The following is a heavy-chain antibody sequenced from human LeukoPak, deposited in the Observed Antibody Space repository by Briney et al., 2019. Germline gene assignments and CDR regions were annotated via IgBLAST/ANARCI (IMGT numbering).Heavy chain of an antibody. Sequence: GGSLRLSCAASEFTFSSYWMSWVRQAPGKGLEWVANIKQDGGQIYYLESVKGRFTVSRDSAKNSLYLQMNSLRAEDTAVYYCARLGARQMLEYWGQGTLVTVSS. V-gene: IGHV3-7*01. CDR2: IKQDGGQI. CDR1: EFTFSSYW. D-gene: IGHD4-17*01. CDR3: ARLGARQMLEY. J-gene: IGHJ4*02.